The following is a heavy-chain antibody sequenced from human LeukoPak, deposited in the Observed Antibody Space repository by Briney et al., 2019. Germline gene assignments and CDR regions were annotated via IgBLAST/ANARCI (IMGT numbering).Heavy chain of an antibody. V-gene: IGHV4-30-4*08. CDR3: GRVDHYDSRVTFET. CDR2: IYYSGST. CDR1: GGSISGGDYY. Sequence: SETLSLTCTVSGGSISGGDYYWGWIRQPPGNGLEWIGYIYYSGSTYYNPSLKSRVTISVDTSKNQFSLKLSSLPAACTAVYCCGRVDHYDSRVTFETRGERTTVTVSS. D-gene: IGHD3-22*01. J-gene: IGHJ3*02.